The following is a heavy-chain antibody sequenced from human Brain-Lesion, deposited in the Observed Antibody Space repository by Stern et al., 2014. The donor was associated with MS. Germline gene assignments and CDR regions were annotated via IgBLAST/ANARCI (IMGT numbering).Heavy chain of an antibody. D-gene: IGHD3-22*01. CDR2: INPKSGGT. CDR1: GYTFTGYY. CDR3: ATYYYDATGYNDF. V-gene: IGHV1-2*04. J-gene: IGHJ4*02. Sequence: HVQLVQSGAEVKKPGASVKVSCKASGYTFTGYYMHWVRQAPGQGLERMGWINPKSGGTNYAQKFQGWVTMTRDTSINTAYMELSRLRSDDTAVYYCATYYYDATGYNDFWGQGTLVTVSS.